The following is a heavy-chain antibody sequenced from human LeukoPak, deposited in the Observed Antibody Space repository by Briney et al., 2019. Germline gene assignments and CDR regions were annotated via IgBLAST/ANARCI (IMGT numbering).Heavy chain of an antibody. CDR2: ITSSSSYI. CDR1: GFTFSSYN. V-gene: IGHV3-21*06. CDR3: ARDPYSGNYGAYYYYYMDV. D-gene: IGHD1-26*01. Sequence: PGGSLRLSCAASGFTFSSYNMNWVRQAPGKGLEWVSSITSSSSYIYYADSVKGRFTISRDNAKNSLYLQMDSLRVEATAEYYCARDPYSGNYGAYYYYYMDVWGKGTTVTVSS. J-gene: IGHJ6*03.